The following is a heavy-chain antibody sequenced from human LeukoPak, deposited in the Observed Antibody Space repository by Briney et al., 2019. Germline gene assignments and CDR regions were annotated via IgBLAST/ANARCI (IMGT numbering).Heavy chain of an antibody. D-gene: IGHD6-19*01. J-gene: IGHJ6*03. Sequence: GGSLRLSCTASGFTFGDYAMSWFRQAPGKGLEWVGRIKSKTDGGTTDYAAPVKGRFTISRDDSKNTQYLQMNSLKTEDTAVYYCTTRGSVSGWYSYYYYYMDVWSKGTTVTISS. CDR3: TTRGSVSGWYSYYYYYMDV. CDR1: GFTFGDYA. CDR2: IKSKTDGGTT. V-gene: IGHV3-15*01.